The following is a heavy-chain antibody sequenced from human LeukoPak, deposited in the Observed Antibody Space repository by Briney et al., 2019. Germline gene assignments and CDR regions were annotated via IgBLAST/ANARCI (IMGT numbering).Heavy chain of an antibody. J-gene: IGHJ4*02. D-gene: IGHD3-10*01. Sequence: GGSLRLSCAASGFTFSSYVMSWVRQAPGKGLEWVSGISGSGDSTYFADSVKGRFTISRDNSKNTLYLQMDSLRAEDTAVYYCAKGKGVVRASYDYWGQGTLVTVSS. CDR2: ISGSGDST. CDR3: AKGKGVVRASYDY. V-gene: IGHV3-23*01. CDR1: GFTFSSYV.